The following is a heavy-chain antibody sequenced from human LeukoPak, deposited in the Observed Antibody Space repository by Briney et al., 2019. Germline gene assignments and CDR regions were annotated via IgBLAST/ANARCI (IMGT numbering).Heavy chain of an antibody. D-gene: IGHD3-22*01. V-gene: IGHV5-51*01. CDR2: IYPGDFDT. CDR3: ARAYYYDSSGYLYYFDY. CDR1: GYSFTSYW. J-gene: IGHJ4*02. Sequence: GESLKISCKGSGYSFTSYWIGWVRQMPGKGLEWMGIIYPGDFDTRYSPSFQGQATISADKSISTAYLQWSSLKASDTAMYYCARAYYYDSSGYLYYFDYWGQGTLVTVSS.